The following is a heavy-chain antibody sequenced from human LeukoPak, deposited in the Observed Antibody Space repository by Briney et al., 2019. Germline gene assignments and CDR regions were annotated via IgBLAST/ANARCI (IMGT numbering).Heavy chain of an antibody. Sequence: GGSLRLSCAASGFTFSSYSMNWVRQAPGKGLEWVSSISSSSSYIYYADSVKGRFTISRDNAKNSLYLQMNSLRAEDTAVYYCAREALHYDSSGRPFIFFDYWGQGTLVTVSS. D-gene: IGHD3-22*01. J-gene: IGHJ4*02. V-gene: IGHV3-21*01. CDR2: ISSSSSYI. CDR1: GFTFSSYS. CDR3: AREALHYDSSGRPFIFFDY.